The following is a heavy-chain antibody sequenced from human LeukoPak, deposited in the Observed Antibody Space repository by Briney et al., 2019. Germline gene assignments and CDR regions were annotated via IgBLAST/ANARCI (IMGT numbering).Heavy chain of an antibody. CDR3: ATRPSRYGSGSYYKGALGY. Sequence: PSETLSLTCAVSGGSFSGYYWSWIRQPPGKGLEWIGEINHSGSTNYNPSLKSRVTISVDTSKNQFSLKLSSVTAADTAVYYCATRPSRYGSGSYYKGALGYWGQGTLVTVSS. V-gene: IGHV4-34*01. CDR2: INHSGST. J-gene: IGHJ4*02. CDR1: GGSFSGYY. D-gene: IGHD3-10*01.